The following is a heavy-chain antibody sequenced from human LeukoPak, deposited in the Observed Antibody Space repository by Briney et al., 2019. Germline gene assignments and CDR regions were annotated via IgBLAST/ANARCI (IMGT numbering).Heavy chain of an antibody. CDR1: GYTFTSYD. V-gene: IGHV1-8*01. CDR2: MNPNSGNT. D-gene: IGHD6-19*01. CDR3: ARVSYSSGWWGGETFDY. J-gene: IGHJ4*02. Sequence: GASVKVSCKASGYTFTSYDINWVRQATGQGLEWMGWMNPNSGNTGYAQKFQGRVTMTRNTSISTAYMELSSLRSEDTAVYYCARVSYSSGWWGGETFDYWGQGTLVTVSS.